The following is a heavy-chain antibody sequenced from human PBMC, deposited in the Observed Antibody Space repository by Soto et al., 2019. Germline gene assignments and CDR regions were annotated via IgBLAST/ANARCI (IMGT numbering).Heavy chain of an antibody. V-gene: IGHV4-59*12. D-gene: IGHD3-16*02. CDR2: VHHSGST. Sequence: SETLSLTCAVSGAYMTSCYWSWIRRPPGKGLEWIGYVHHSGSTNYNPSLESRATISADTSKNHFSLRLSPVTAADTAVYYCARVYITFGGVIVLRALDVWGQGTMVTVSS. CDR1: GAYMTSCY. CDR3: ARVYITFGGVIVLRALDV. J-gene: IGHJ3*01.